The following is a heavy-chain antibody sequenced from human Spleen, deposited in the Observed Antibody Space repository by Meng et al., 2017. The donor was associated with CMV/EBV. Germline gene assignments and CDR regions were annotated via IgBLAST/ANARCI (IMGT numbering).Heavy chain of an antibody. Sequence: FSHSPMRGVRQAPGKGRGWVSEISGSGGKKYYADAVKGRFTISRDNSKNTLYLQMNSLRAEDTAMYYCVKEEISCSSSSCYTLGFDSWGQGTLVTVSS. CDR2: ISGSGGKK. D-gene: IGHD2-2*02. CDR3: VKEEISCSSSSCYTLGFDS. J-gene: IGHJ5*01. CDR1: FSHSP. V-gene: IGHV3-23*01.